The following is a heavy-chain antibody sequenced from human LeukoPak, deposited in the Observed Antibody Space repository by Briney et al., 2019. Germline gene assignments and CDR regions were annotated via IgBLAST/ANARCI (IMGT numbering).Heavy chain of an antibody. D-gene: IGHD2/OR15-2a*01. CDR2: IWSSGSII. CDR1: GFTFSNFE. V-gene: IGHV3-48*03. J-gene: IGHJ4*02. CDR3: ARDNFLLAHTGYVDY. Sequence: PGGSLRLSCAASGFTFSNFEMNWVRQAPGKGLEWLSYIWSSGSIIYYAASVRGRFTISRDNAQNFLYLQMNSISAEATAVYCCARDNFLLAHTGYVDYWGQGTLVTVSS.